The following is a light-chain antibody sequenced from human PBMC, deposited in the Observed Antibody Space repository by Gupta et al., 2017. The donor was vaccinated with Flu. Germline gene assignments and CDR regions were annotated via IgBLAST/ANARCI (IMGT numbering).Light chain of an antibody. CDR3: QQSNSFPLIT. V-gene: IGKV1-12*01. CDR1: QVISSW. CDR2: AAS. Sequence: EIQMTQSPSSVSASVGDRVTITCRASQVISSWLAWSQQKPGKAPKLLIYAASSLQSGVPSRFGGSGSGKDLALTISSRQQEDFASYYCQQSNSFPLITFGQGTQLEIK. J-gene: IGKJ5*01.